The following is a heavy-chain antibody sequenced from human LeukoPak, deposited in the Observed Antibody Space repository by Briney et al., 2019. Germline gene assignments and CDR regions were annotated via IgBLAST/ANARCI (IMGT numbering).Heavy chain of an antibody. CDR1: GFTFSSYG. V-gene: IGHV3-30*18. D-gene: IGHD3-22*01. CDR3: AKADREYYDNY. CDR2: ISNDAIIK. J-gene: IGHJ4*02. Sequence: GGSLRLSCAASGFTFSSYGMHWVRQAPGKGPEWVAVISNDAIIKNYADSVKGRFTISRDNSKNTVSLLMNSLRAEDTAVYYCAKADREYYDNYWGQGTLVTVSS.